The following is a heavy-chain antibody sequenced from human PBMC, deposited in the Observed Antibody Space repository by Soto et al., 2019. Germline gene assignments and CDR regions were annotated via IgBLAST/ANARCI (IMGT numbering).Heavy chain of an antibody. V-gene: IGHV1-46*01. Sequence: QVSLVQSGAEVKKPGASVKVSCKASGYTFTSYYVHWVRQAPGQGLEWMEIINPSGATTTYAQNLQGRGAMTRGTSTGTVYMELSRLRSEDTAVYYCARRDCFSSSCYFNYWGQGTLVTVSS. CDR1: GYTFTSYY. CDR3: ARRDCFSSSCYFNY. J-gene: IGHJ4*02. D-gene: IGHD2-2*01. CDR2: INPSGATT.